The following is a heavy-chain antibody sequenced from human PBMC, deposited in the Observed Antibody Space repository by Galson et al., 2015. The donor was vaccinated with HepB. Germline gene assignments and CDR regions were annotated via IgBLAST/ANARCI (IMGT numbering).Heavy chain of an antibody. V-gene: IGHV3-30*02. CDR1: GFTFSSYG. D-gene: IGHD6-13*01. Sequence: SLRLSCAASGFTFSSYGMHWVRQAPGKGLEWVALIRYDGSNKYYADSVKGRFTISRDNSKNTLYLQMNSLRAEDTAVYYCAKDKSPGHSSTLTWGQGTLVTVSS. CDR2: IRYDGSNK. CDR3: AKDKSPGHSSTLT. J-gene: IGHJ5*02.